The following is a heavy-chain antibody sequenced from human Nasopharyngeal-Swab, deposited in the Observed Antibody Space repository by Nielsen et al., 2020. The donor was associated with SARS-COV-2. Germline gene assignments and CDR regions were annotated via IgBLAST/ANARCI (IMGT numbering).Heavy chain of an antibody. D-gene: IGHD3-3*01. CDR3: ARDGLDYDFWSAYFMDV. V-gene: IGHV3-21*01. CDR2: ISSSSYI. J-gene: IGHJ6*02. CDR1: GFTFNNDN. Sequence: GESLKIACAAAGFTFNNDNFNWVRQAPGKGLEWVSSISSSSYIYYADSVKGRFTISRDNAKNSLYLQMNSLRAEDTAVYYCARDGLDYDFWSAYFMDVWGQGTTVTVSS.